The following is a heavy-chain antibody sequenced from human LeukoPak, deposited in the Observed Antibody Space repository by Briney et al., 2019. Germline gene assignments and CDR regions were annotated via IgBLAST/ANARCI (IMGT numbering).Heavy chain of an antibody. Sequence: GGSLRLSCAASGFTFSSYAMSWVRQAPGKGLEWVSAISGSGGSTYYADSVKGRFAISRDNSKNTLYLQMNSLRAEDTAVYYCAKDRLKSGWITIDYWDQGTLVTVSS. CDR2: ISGSGGST. D-gene: IGHD6-19*01. V-gene: IGHV3-23*01. J-gene: IGHJ4*02. CDR3: AKDRLKSGWITIDY. CDR1: GFTFSSYA.